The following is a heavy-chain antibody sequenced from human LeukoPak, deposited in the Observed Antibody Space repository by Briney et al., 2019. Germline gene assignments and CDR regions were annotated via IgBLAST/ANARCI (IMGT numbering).Heavy chain of an antibody. CDR2: IYIDGSA. D-gene: IGHD3-10*01. J-gene: IGHJ5*02. CDR3: VRGPNSGNPFGP. Sequence: GGSLRLSCTSSGFTVGLNYMSWVRQAPGKGLEWISVIYIDGSAYYADSVGGRFSISRDLSKNAVYLQMNSLRDEDTAIYYCVRGPNSGNPFGPWGQGTLVTVSS. V-gene: IGHV3-66*01. CDR1: GFTVGLNY.